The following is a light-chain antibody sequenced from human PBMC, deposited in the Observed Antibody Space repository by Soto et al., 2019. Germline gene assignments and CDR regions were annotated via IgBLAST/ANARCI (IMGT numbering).Light chain of an antibody. CDR3: SSYTSSSPLVV. CDR2: DVS. J-gene: IGLJ2*01. CDR1: SSDVGGYNY. V-gene: IGLV2-14*01. Sequence: QSALTQPASVSGSPGQSITISCTGTSSDVGGYNYVSWYQQHPGKAPKLMIYDVSNRPSGVSNRFSGSKSGNTASLTISGLQAEDEADYNCSSYTSSSPLVVFGGGTKVTVL.